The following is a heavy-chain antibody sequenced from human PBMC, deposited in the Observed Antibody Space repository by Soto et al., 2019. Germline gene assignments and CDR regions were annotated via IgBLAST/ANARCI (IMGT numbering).Heavy chain of an antibody. CDR1: GYTFTSYG. CDR2: ISAHNGNT. Sequence: QVHLVQSGAEVKKPGASVKVSCKCSGYTFTSYGITWVRQAPGQGLEWMGWISAHNGNTDYAQKLQGRVTVTRDTSTSTAYMELRSLRSEDTAVYYCARGRDGNYWGQGALVTVSS. J-gene: IGHJ4*02. CDR3: ARGRDGNY. V-gene: IGHV1-18*01.